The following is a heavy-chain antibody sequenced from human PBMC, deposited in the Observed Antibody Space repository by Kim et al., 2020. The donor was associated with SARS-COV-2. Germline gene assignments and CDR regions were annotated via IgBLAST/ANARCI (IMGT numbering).Heavy chain of an antibody. J-gene: IGHJ5*02. D-gene: IGHD3-3*01. CDR3: ARRTSFWSGYYGIDP. CDR1: GFTFSSYG. CDR2: IWYDGSNK. V-gene: IGHV3-33*01. Sequence: GGSLRLSCAASGFTFSSYGMHWVRQAPGKGLEWVAVIWYDGSNKYYADSVKGLFTISRDNSKNTLYLQMNSLRAEDTAVYYCARRTSFWSGYYGIDPWGQGTLVTVSS.